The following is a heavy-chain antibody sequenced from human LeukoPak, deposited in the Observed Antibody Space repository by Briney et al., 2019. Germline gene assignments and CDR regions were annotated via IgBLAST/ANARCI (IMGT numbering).Heavy chain of an antibody. Sequence: GGSLRLSCAASGFTFSSYSMNWVRQAPGKGLEWVSYISSSSTIYYADSVKGRFTISRDNAKNSLYLQMNSLRDEDTAVYYCARMDIVVVVPAPGAFDIWGQGTMVTVSS. J-gene: IGHJ3*02. D-gene: IGHD2-15*01. CDR2: ISSSSTI. CDR3: ARMDIVVVVPAPGAFDI. CDR1: GFTFSSYS. V-gene: IGHV3-48*02.